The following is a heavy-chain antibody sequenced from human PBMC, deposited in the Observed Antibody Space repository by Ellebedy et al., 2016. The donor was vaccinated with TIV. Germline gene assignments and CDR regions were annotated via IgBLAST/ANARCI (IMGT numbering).Heavy chain of an antibody. CDR1: GYSFNNHG. V-gene: IGHV1-18*01. D-gene: IGHD3-10*01. CDR3: ARDMVQGMVAIYVWFDY. CDR2: ISVYTGNT. J-gene: IGHJ4*02. Sequence: ASVKVSCKTSGYSFNNHGVSWVRQAPGQGLEWMGWISVYTGNTDYAQKFQGRVTMTADTSTSTAYMELRSLRSDDTAVYYCARDMVQGMVAIYVWFDYWGQGTRVTVSS.